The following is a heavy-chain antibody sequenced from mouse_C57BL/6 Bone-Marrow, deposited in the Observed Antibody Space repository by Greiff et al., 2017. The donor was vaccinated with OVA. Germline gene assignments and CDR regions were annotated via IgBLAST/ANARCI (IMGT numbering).Heavy chain of an antibody. J-gene: IGHJ1*03. V-gene: IGHV7-3*01. D-gene: IGHD6-2*01. CDR1: GFTFTDYY. CDR3: ARCLRYFDV. CDR2: IRNKANGYTT. Sequence: EVKVVESGGGLVQPGGSLSLSCAASGFTFTDYYMSWVRQPPGKALEWLGFIRNKANGYTTEYSASVKGRFTISRDNSQSILYLQMNALRAEDSATYYCARCLRYFDVWGTGTTVTVSS.